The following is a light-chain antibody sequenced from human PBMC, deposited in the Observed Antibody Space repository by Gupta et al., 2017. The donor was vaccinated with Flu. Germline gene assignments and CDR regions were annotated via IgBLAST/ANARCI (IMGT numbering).Light chain of an antibody. Sequence: QSALTQPASVSGSPGQSITISCSGTSSDVGGYNYVSWYLHNPGKAPKLIIYEVTNRPSGVSNRFSGSKSGNTASLTISGLRAEDEADYYCSSYTASSSRVFGGGTRLTVL. J-gene: IGLJ3*02. CDR3: SSYTASSSRV. CDR1: SSDVGGYNY. CDR2: EVT. V-gene: IGLV2-14*01.